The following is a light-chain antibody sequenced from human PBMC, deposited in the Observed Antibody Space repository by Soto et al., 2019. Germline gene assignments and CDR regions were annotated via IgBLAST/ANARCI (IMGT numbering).Light chain of an antibody. J-gene: IGKJ1*01. CDR3: QQYGSSPMT. CDR2: GAS. Sequence: EIVLTQSPGTLSLSPGERATLSCRASQSVSSSYLAWYQQKPGQAPRLLIYGASSRATGIPDRFSGSGSGTDFTLTISRLETEDFAVCYCQQYGSSPMTFGQGTKVEIK. CDR1: QSVSSSY. V-gene: IGKV3-20*01.